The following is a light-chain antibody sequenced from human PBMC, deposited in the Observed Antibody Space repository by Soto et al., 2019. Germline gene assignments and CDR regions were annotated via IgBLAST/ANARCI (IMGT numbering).Light chain of an antibody. J-gene: IGKJ1*01. CDR3: QKYNSAPWT. CDR2: AAS. V-gene: IGKV1-27*01. CDR1: QGISNY. Sequence: DIQMTQSPSSLSASVGDRVTITCRASQGISNYLAWYQQKPGKVPKLLIYAASTLQSGVPSRFSGRGAGTDFTLTISSLQPEEVATYYCQKYNSAPWTVGQGTKVEIK.